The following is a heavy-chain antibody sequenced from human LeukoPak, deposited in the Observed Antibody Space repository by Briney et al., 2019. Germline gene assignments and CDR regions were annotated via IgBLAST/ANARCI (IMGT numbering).Heavy chain of an antibody. CDR3: ARGIRVPYYFDY. V-gene: IGHV1-2*02. J-gene: IGHJ4*02. D-gene: IGHD3-3*02. CDR2: INPNSGAT. Sequence: GASVKVSCKASGYTFTGYYMLWVRQAPGQGLEWMGWINPNSGATNYAQKFQGRVTMTRDTSISTAYMELSRLRSDDTAVYYCARGIRVPYYFDYWGQGTLVTVSS. CDR1: GYTFTGYY.